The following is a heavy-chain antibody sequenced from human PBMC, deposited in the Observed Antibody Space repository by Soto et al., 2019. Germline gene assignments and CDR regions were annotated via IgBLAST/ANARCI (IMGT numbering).Heavy chain of an antibody. V-gene: IGHV1-18*01. Sequence: QVQLVQSGAEGKKPGASVKVSGKVSGYTFTSYAIGWLRRAPGQGLEWMGWISAYNGNTNYAQKLQGRVTMTTDTSTSTAYMELRSLRSDDTAVYYCARDLPPVDYWGQGTLVTVSS. J-gene: IGHJ4*02. CDR2: ISAYNGNT. CDR1: GYTFTSYA. CDR3: ARDLPPVDY.